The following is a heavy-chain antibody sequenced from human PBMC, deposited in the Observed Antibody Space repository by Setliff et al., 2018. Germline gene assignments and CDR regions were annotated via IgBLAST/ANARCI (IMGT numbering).Heavy chain of an antibody. CDR3: AKASYAVVVVAATAGFDY. Sequence: LRLSCAASGFTFSSYAMSWVRQAPGKGLEWVSAISGSGGSTYYADSVKGRFTISRDNSKNTLYLQMNSLRAEDTAVYYCAKASYAVVVVAATAGFDYWGQGTLVTVSS. CDR2: ISGSGGST. D-gene: IGHD2-15*01. CDR1: GFTFSSYA. V-gene: IGHV3-23*01. J-gene: IGHJ4*02.